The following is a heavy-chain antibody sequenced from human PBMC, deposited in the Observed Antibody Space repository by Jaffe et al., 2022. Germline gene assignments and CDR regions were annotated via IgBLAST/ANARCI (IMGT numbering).Heavy chain of an antibody. CDR3: TAYYDILTGYYIFDY. Sequence: EVQLVESGGGLVQPGRSLRLSCTASGFTFGDYAMSWVRQAPGKGLEWVGFIRSKAYGGTTEYAASVKGRFTISRDDSKSIAYLQMNSLKTEDTAVYYCTAYYDILTGYYIFDYWGQGTLVTVSS. CDR1: GFTFGDYA. CDR2: IRSKAYGGTT. D-gene: IGHD3-9*01. V-gene: IGHV3-49*04. J-gene: IGHJ4*02.